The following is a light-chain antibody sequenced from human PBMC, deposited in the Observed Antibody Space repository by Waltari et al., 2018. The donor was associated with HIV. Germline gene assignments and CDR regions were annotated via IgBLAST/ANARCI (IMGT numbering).Light chain of an antibody. Sequence: EIVMTQSPATLSVSPGESATLSCRASQSVSSHLAWYQQKPGQAPRLLIYDASIRATDTPARIRGSGSGTDFTLTVSILQSEDFAIYYCQQYHDWYTFGQGTKL. V-gene: IGKV3D-15*03. CDR3: QQYHDWYT. CDR1: QSVSSH. CDR2: DAS. J-gene: IGKJ2*01.